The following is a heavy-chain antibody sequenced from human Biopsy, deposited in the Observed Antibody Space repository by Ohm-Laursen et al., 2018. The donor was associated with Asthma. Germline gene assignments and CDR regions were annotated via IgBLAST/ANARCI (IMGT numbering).Heavy chain of an antibody. CDR3: ARGYSGSDRIVYYYSGLEV. D-gene: IGHD5-12*01. V-gene: IGHV1-69*01. CDR2: LIPVLGTP. J-gene: IGHJ6*02. CDR1: GDSFSNYA. Sequence: SSVKVSCNASGDSFSNYAISWVRQAPGQGLEWMGGLIPVLGTPDHAQMFEGRVTITADESTSTAYMELSSLGSEDTAVYYCARGYSGSDRIVYYYSGLEVWGQGTKVAVSS.